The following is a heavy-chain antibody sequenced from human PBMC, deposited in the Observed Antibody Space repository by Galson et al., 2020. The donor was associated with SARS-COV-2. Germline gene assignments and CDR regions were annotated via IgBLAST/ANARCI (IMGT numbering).Heavy chain of an antibody. Sequence: GESLKISCKGSGYIFTNYWIGWMRQLPGRGLEWMGIIYTGDSDTRYSPSFEGQVTISVDKSINTAYLQWSSLRASDTAMYYCARLLDGGAAAGNYWGQGTLVTVSS. D-gene: IGHD6-13*01. CDR3: ARLLDGGAAAGNY. CDR2: IYTGDSDT. CDR1: GYIFTNYW. J-gene: IGHJ4*02. V-gene: IGHV5-51*01.